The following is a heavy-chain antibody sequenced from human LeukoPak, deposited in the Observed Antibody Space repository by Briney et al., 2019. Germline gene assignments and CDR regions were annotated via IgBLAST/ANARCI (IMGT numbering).Heavy chain of an antibody. V-gene: IGHV1-2*02. CDR2: INPNSGGT. Sequence: RASVNVSCKASGYTFTGYYMHWVRQAPGQGLEWMGWINPNSGGTNYAQKFQGRVTMTRDTSISTAYMELSRLRSDDTAVYYCARSTLYSSSWYDWGQGTLVTVSS. J-gene: IGHJ4*02. D-gene: IGHD6-13*01. CDR1: GYTFTGYY. CDR3: ARSTLYSSSWYD.